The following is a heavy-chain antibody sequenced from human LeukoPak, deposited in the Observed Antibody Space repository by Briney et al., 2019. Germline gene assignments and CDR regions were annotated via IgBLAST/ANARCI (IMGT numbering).Heavy chain of an antibody. CDR1: GYTFTSYG. J-gene: IGHJ3*02. V-gene: IGHV1-18*01. CDR2: ISAYNGNT. CDR3: ARVRGHYDILTGYYTRDAFDI. D-gene: IGHD3-9*01. Sequence: ASVKVSCKASGYTFTSYGISWVRQAPGRGLEWMGWISAYNGNTNYAQKLQGRVTMTTDTSASTAYMELRSLRSDDTAVYYCARVRGHYDILTGYYTRDAFDIWGQGTMVTVSS.